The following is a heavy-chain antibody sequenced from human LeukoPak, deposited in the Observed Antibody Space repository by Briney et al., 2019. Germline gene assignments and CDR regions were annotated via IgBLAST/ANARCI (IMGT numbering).Heavy chain of an antibody. D-gene: IGHD2/OR15-2a*01. CDR3: AREISSVFGI. J-gene: IGHJ3*02. CDR2: INHSGST. CDR1: GGSFSGYY. Sequence: SETLSLTCAVYGGSFSGYYWSWIRQPPGKGLEWIGEINHSGSTNYNPSLKSRVTISVDTSKNQFSLKLSSVTAADTAVYYCAREISSVFGIWGKGKRVTVSS. V-gene: IGHV4-34*01.